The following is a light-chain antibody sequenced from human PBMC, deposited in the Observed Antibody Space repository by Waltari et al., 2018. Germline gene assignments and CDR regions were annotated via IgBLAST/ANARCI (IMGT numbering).Light chain of an antibody. V-gene: IGLV2-14*01. CDR2: DVS. CDR3: NSYTGISSWV. Sequence: QSALTQPASVSGSPGQSITISCTGTSSDVGFYNYVSWYQQHPGKAPKLMIYDVSELPSGVSNRFSGSKTGNTAFLTISGLQAEDEADYYCNSYTGISSWVFGGGTKLTVL. CDR1: SSDVGFYNY. J-gene: IGLJ3*02.